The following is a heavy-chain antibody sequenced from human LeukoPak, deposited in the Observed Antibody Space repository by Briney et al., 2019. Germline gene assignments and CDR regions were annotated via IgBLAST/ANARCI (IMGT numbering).Heavy chain of an antibody. D-gene: IGHD4-11*01. J-gene: IGHJ3*02. CDR3: ARESTTGGAIGAFDI. CDR2: IHTRGTL. V-gene: IGHV4-4*07. Sequence: SETLSLTCTVSGGSFSSYQWTWLRQPAGKGLEWIGRIHTRGTLNYNPSIQSRVTMSVDTTKNQFSLKLSSVTAADTAVYFCARESTTGGAIGAFDIWGKGTMVAVSS. CDR1: GGSFSSYQ.